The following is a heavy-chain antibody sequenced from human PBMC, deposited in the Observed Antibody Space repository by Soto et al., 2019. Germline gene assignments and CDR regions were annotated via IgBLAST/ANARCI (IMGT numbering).Heavy chain of an antibody. CDR2: IGTAGDT. J-gene: IGHJ2*01. V-gene: IGHV3-13*01. Sequence: EVQLVESGGGLVQPGGSLRLSCAASGFTFSSYDMHWVRQATGKGLEWVSAIGTAGDTYYPGSVKGRFTISRENAKNSLYLQMNSLRAEDTAVYYCARADYDFWSGCFELWGRCNLVTVSS. D-gene: IGHD3-3*01. CDR3: ARADYDFWSGCFEL. CDR1: GFTFSSYD.